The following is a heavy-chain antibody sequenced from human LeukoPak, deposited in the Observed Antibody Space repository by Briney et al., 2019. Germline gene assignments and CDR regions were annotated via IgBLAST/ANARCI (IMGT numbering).Heavy chain of an antibody. Sequence: SVKVSCKASGGTFSSYAISWVRQAPGQGLEWMGGIIPIFGTANYAQKFQGRVTITADESTSTAYMELSSLRSEDTAVYYCARYYSGWYYFDYWGQGTPVTVSS. CDR2: IIPIFGTA. V-gene: IGHV1-69*13. CDR3: ARYYSGWYYFDY. CDR1: GGTFSSYA. D-gene: IGHD6-19*01. J-gene: IGHJ4*02.